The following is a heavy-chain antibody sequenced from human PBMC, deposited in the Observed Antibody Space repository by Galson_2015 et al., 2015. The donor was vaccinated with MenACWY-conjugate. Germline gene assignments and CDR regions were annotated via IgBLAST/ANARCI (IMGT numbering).Heavy chain of an antibody. J-gene: IGHJ4*02. D-gene: IGHD3-10*01. V-gene: IGHV3-7*03. CDR1: GFTFSTFW. Sequence: LRLSCAASGFTFSTFWMSWVRQAPGPGMEWVANIKQDGSEKYYGDSVKGRFTISRDNAKKSLYLQMNSLRAEDTAVYYCASVWMVRGVFDYWGQGTLVTVFS. CDR2: IKQDGSEK. CDR3: ASVWMVRGVFDY.